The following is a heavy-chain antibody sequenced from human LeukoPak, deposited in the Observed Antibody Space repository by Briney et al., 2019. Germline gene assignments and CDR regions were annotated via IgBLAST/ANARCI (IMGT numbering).Heavy chain of an antibody. CDR1: GGSISSSSYY. D-gene: IGHD6-19*01. Sequence: PSETLSLTCTVSGGSISSSSYYWGWIRQPPGKGLEWIGSIYYSGSTYYNPSLKSRVTISVDTSKNQFSPKLSSVTAADTAMYYCARHPSQWLATYYFDYWGQGTLVTVSS. V-gene: IGHV4-39*01. CDR3: ARHPSQWLATYYFDY. J-gene: IGHJ4*02. CDR2: IYYSGST.